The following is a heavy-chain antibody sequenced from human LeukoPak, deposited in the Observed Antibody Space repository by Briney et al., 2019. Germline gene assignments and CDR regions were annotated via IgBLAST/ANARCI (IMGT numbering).Heavy chain of an antibody. Sequence: SETLSPTCTVSGGSLSGFYWTWIRQPPGKGLEWIGYIYYTGSTKYNPSLKSRVAILVDTSKNQFSLKLHSVTAADTAVYYCARHVATGSIDAFDIGGQGTMVTVSS. J-gene: IGHJ3*02. CDR2: IYYTGST. CDR1: GGSLSGFY. CDR3: ARHVATGSIDAFDI. D-gene: IGHD3-9*01. V-gene: IGHV4-59*08.